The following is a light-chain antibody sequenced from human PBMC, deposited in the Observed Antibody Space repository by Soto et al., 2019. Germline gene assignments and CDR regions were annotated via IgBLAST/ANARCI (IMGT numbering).Light chain of an antibody. CDR1: SSDFGGYNV. J-gene: IGLJ3*02. Sequence: QSALTQPASVSGSPGQSITISCSGTSSDFGGYNVVSWYQQHPGKAPKLIIYEGTKRSSGVSNRFSGSKSGNAASLTISGLQTEDEADYYCCSYADTSTFWVVFGGGTKVTVL. CDR3: CSYADTSTFWVV. CDR2: EGT. V-gene: IGLV2-23*03.